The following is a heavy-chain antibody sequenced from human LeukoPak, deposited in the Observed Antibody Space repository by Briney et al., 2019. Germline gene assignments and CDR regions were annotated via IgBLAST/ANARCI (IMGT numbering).Heavy chain of an antibody. V-gene: IGHV3-73*01. J-gene: IGHJ4*02. CDR1: GFTFSGSA. Sequence: GGSLRLSCAASGFTFSGSAMHWVRQASGKGLEWVGRIRSKANRYATTYAASVKGRSTISRDDSKNTAFLEMNSLKTEDTAVYYCIDYWGQGTLVTVPS. CDR2: IRSKANRYAT. CDR3: IDY.